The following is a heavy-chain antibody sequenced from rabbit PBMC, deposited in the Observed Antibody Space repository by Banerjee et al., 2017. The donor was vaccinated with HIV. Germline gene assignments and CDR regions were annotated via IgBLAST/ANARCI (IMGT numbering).Heavy chain of an antibody. CDR3: VSVAGVLNL. J-gene: IGHJ4*01. D-gene: IGHD4-1*01. CDR1: GFDFSSYG. V-gene: IGHV1S47*01. CDR2: IDPVFGST. Sequence: QEQLVESGGGLVQPGGSLKLSCKASGFDFSSYGVSWVRQAPGKGLEWIGYIDPVFGSTYYASWVNGRFTISSHNAQNTLYLQLNSLTAADTATYFCVSVAGVLNLWGQGTLVTVS.